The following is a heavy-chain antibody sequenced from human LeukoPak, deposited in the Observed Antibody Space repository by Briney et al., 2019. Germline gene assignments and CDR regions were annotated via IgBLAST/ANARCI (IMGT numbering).Heavy chain of an antibody. V-gene: IGHV3-33*01. CDR3: ARTPTTLWFGTYYYYGMDV. CDR1: GFTFSNYG. D-gene: IGHD3-10*01. CDR2: IWYDGSNK. Sequence: GGSLRLSCAASGFTFSNYGMHWVRQAPGKGLEWVAVIWYDGSNKYYADSVKGRFTISRDNSKNTLYLQMNSLRAEDTAVYYCARTPTTLWFGTYYYYGMDVWGQGTTVTVSS. J-gene: IGHJ6*02.